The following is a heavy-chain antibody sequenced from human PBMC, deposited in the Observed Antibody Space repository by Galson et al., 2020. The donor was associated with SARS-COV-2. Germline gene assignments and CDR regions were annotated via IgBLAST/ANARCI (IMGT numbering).Heavy chain of an antibody. CDR1: GFTFSSYA. CDR3: AKGHGRGSDYYYYYALDV. V-gene: IGHV3-23*01. Sequence: GESLKISCAASGFTFSSYAMTWVRQAPGKGLEWISTVSGTGGSTYYADSVKGRFNIYRDNSKNMVYLQMNSPRGGDTAVYFCAKGHGRGSDYYYYYALDVWGQGTTVTVSS. CDR2: VSGTGGST. D-gene: IGHD1-26*01. J-gene: IGHJ6*02.